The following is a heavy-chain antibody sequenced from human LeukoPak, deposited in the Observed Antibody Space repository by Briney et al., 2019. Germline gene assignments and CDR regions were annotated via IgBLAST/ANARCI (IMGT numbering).Heavy chain of an antibody. CDR1: GYTFTSYY. Sequence: GASVKVSCKASGYTFTSYYMHWVRQAPGQGLEWMGIINPSGGSTSYAQKFQGRVTMTRDTSTSTVYMELSSLRSEDTAVYYCARDHVVVIKSRAKGSAFDIWGQGTMVTVSS. CDR3: ARDHVVVIKSRAKGSAFDI. CDR2: INPSGGST. D-gene: IGHD3-22*01. V-gene: IGHV1-46*03. J-gene: IGHJ3*02.